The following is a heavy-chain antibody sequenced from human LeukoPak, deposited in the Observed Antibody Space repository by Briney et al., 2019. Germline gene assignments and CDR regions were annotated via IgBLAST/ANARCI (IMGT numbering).Heavy chain of an antibody. CDR2: INPHNGAT. J-gene: IGHJ4*02. V-gene: IGHV1-2*02. Sequence: ASVKVSCKASGYTFTGDYIFWVRQAPGQGLEWMGWINPHNGATNYARKFQGRVTMTRDTSIRTAYMELSSLRSDDTAVYYCARDGAAAGSEFDYWGQGTLVTVSS. CDR1: GYTFTGDY. CDR3: ARDGAAAGSEFDY. D-gene: IGHD6-13*01.